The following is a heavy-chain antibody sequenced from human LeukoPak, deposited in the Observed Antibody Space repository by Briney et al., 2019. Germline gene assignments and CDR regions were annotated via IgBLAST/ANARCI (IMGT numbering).Heavy chain of an antibody. CDR3: ARDPGYGVDY. CDR1: GGSISSHY. CDR2: IYYSGST. V-gene: IGHV4-59*11. D-gene: IGHD5-12*01. J-gene: IGHJ4*02. Sequence: PSETLSLTCTVSGGSISSHYWSWIRQPPGKGLEWIGYIYYSGSTNYNPSLKSRVTISVDTSKNQFSLKLSSVTAADTAVYYCARDPGYGVDYWGQGTLVTVSS.